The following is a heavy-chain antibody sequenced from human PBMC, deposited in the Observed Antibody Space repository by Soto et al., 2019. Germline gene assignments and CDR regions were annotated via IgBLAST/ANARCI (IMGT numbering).Heavy chain of an antibody. CDR3: AKESLGVVVPAAP. J-gene: IGHJ5*02. V-gene: IGHV3-23*01. CDR1: GFTFSSYA. CDR2: ISGSGGST. Sequence: GGSLRLSCAASGFTFSSYAMSWVRQAPGKGLEWVSAISGSGGSTYYADSVKGRFTISRDNSKNTRYLQMSSLRAEDAAVYYCAKESLGVVVPAAPWGQGTLVTVSS. D-gene: IGHD2-2*01.